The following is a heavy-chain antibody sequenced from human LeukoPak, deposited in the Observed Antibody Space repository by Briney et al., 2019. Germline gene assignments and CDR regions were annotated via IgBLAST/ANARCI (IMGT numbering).Heavy chain of an antibody. V-gene: IGHV3-53*01. D-gene: IGHD1-14*01. CDR2: IYTAGTT. Sequence: GGSLRLSCAASGFIVNSYYMSWFRQAPGKGLEWVPVIYTAGTTHYADSVRGRFIISRDYSKNTLNLQMNSLRAEDTAVYYCARGYAQAEVTAPDYWGQGILVTVSS. CDR1: GFIVNSYY. CDR3: ARGYAQAEVTAPDY. J-gene: IGHJ4*02.